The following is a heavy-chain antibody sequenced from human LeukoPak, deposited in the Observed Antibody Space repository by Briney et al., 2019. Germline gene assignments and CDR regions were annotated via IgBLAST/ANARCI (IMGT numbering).Heavy chain of an antibody. D-gene: IGHD3-3*01. Sequence: GGSLRLSCAASGFTFSSYAMSWVRQAPGKGLEWVSAISGSGGSTYYADSVKGRFTISRDNSKNTLYLQMNSLRAEDTAVYYCAKGWGKTYYDFWSGYSALDYWGQGTLVTVSS. J-gene: IGHJ4*02. V-gene: IGHV3-23*01. CDR3: AKGWGKTYYDFWSGYSALDY. CDR1: GFTFSSYA. CDR2: ISGSGGST.